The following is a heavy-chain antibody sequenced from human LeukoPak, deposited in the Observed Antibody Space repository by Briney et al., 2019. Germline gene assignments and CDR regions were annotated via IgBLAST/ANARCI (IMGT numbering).Heavy chain of an antibody. Sequence: GGSLRLSCAASGFTFSSYTMNWVRQAPGKGLEWVSSISTSSIYIYYADSVKGRFTISRDNAKNSLYLQMNSLRAEDTAVYYCARGSNYCSSISCHMNYWGQGALVTVSS. CDR2: ISTSSIYI. J-gene: IGHJ4*02. D-gene: IGHD2-2*02. V-gene: IGHV3-21*01. CDR1: GFTFSSYT. CDR3: ARGSNYCSSISCHMNY.